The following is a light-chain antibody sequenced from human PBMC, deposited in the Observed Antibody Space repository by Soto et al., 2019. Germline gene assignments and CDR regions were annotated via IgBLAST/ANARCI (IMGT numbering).Light chain of an antibody. V-gene: IGKV1-12*01. J-gene: IGKJ1*01. CDR2: AAS. CDR3: QQYNNWPRT. Sequence: DIQMTQSPSSVPASVGDRVTITCRASQGVSSWLAWYQQKPGKAPELLIYAASSLRGGVPSRFSGSGSGTDFTLTISSLQSEDFAVYYCQQYNNWPRTFGQGTKVDIK. CDR1: QGVSSW.